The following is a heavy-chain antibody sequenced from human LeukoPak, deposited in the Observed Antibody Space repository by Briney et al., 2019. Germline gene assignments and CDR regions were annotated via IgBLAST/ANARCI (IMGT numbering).Heavy chain of an antibody. Sequence: SVKVSCKASGYTSTSYAISWVRQAPGQGLEWMGGIIPIFGTANYAQKFQGRVTITADESTSTAYMELSSLRSEDTAVYYCARDSSGVSTRPDDYWGQGTLVTVSS. J-gene: IGHJ4*02. V-gene: IGHV1-69*13. CDR3: ARDSSGVSTRPDDY. CDR1: GYTSTSYA. D-gene: IGHD2-2*01. CDR2: IIPIFGTA.